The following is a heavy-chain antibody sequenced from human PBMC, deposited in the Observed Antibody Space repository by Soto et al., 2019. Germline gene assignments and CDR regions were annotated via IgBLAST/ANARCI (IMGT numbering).Heavy chain of an antibody. CDR1: GGTFSSYA. V-gene: IGHV1-69*01. Sequence: QVQLVQSGAEVKKPGSSVTVSCKASGGTFSSYAISWVRQSPGQGLEWMGGMSPRFGATNYAQKFQGRVTITADESTRTVYMVLNTLRSEYTAMYYCAGSPEWTYALNQLVITTFFFWGQGTLVTVSS. CDR2: MSPRFGAT. D-gene: IGHD3-9*01. CDR3: AGSPEWTYALNQLVITTFFF. J-gene: IGHJ4*02.